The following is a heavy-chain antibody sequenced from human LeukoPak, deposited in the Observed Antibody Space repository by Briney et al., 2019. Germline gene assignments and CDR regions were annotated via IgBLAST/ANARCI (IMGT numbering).Heavy chain of an antibody. CDR1: GGTFSSYA. D-gene: IGHD2-21*02. CDR3: VREDTPATANY. J-gene: IGHJ4*02. V-gene: IGHV1-69*13. Sequence: GASVKVSCKASGGTFSSYAISWVRQAPGQGLEWMGGIIPIFGTANYAQKFQGRVTITADESTSTAYMELSSLRSEDTAVYYCVREDTPATANYWGQGTLVTISS. CDR2: IIPIFGTA.